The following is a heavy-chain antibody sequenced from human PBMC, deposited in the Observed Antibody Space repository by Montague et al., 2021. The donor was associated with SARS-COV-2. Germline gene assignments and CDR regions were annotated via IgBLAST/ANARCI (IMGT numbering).Heavy chain of an antibody. D-gene: IGHD3-9*01. V-gene: IGHV3-9*01. J-gene: IGHJ6*02. Sequence: SLRLSCAASGFTFNDYAMNWVRQAPGKGLEWVSGISRNSGSIGYADSVKGRFTISRDNAKNSLYLQMNSLRAEDTALYYCAKGQGYDILTGYYPWGMDVWGQGTTVTVSS. CDR1: GFTFNDYA. CDR2: ISRNSGSI. CDR3: AKGQGYDILTGYYPWGMDV.